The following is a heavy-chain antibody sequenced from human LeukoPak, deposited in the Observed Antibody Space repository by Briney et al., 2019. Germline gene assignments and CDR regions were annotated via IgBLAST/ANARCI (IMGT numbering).Heavy chain of an antibody. J-gene: IGHJ3*02. CDR3: VRHCSSASCYFGFYAFDI. Sequence: SETLSLTCTVSGGSISSYYWSWIRQPPGKGLEWIAYISDIGSINYNPSLKSRVTISLDTSKNQFSLKLSSVTAADTAVYYCVRHCSSASCYFGFYAFDIWGQGTMVTVSS. CDR2: ISDIGSI. V-gene: IGHV4-59*08. D-gene: IGHD2-2*01. CDR1: GGSISSYY.